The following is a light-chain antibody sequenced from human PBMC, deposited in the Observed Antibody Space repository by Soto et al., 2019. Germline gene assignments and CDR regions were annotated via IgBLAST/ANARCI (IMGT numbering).Light chain of an antibody. J-gene: IGKJ3*01. Sequence: DIQMTQSPSSLSASVGDRVTITCRASQGISNYLAWYQQKPGKVPKLLIYAASTLQSGVPSRFSGSGSGTDFTITISSLQPEDVANYYCEKYNSAPRGTFGPGTKVDIK. CDR2: AAS. V-gene: IGKV1-27*01. CDR1: QGISNY. CDR3: EKYNSAPRGT.